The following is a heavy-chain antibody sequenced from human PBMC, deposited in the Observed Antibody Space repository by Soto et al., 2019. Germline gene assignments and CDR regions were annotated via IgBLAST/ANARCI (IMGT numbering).Heavy chain of an antibody. CDR3: AGKVRLLWFGEPLGWFDP. V-gene: IGHV4-39*01. Sequence: SETLSLTCTVSGGSISSSTYYWGWMRQPPGKGLEWIGSIYYSGSTYYNPSLKSRVTISVDTSKNQFSLKLSSVTAADTAVYYCAGKVRLLWFGEPLGWFDPWGQGTLVTVSS. J-gene: IGHJ5*02. CDR2: IYYSGST. CDR1: GGSISSSTYY. D-gene: IGHD3-10*01.